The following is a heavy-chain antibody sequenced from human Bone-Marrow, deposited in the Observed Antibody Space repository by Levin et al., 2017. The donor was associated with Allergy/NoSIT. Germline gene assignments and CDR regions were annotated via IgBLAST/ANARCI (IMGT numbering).Heavy chain of an antibody. J-gene: IGHJ5*02. V-gene: IGHV4-61*01. CDR3: ARVSASGSYVGWFDP. CDR2: IYYSGST. D-gene: IGHD1-26*01. CDR1: GGSVSSSSYY. Sequence: SETLSLTCTVSGGSVSSSSYYWNWIRQPPGKGLEWIGYIYYSGSTNYNPSLKSRVTISVDTSKNQFSLKLSSVTAADTAVYYCARVSASGSYVGWFDPLGPGNPGHRLL.